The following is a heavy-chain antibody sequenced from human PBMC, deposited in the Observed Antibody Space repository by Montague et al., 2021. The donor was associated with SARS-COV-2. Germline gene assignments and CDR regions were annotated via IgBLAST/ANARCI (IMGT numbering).Heavy chain of an antibody. D-gene: IGHD6-13*01. Sequence: CAISGDSVVELRRRSEEHTSSLPSHQELVCRLHHGTKRKSDYARSVKSRIAINPDTSKNQFSLQLSSVTPEDTALYYCVRGIEAAGSYDYWGQGTLVTVSS. CDR2: LHHGTKRKS. CDR3: VRGIEAAGSYDY. V-gene: IGHV6-1*01. J-gene: IGHJ4*02. CDR1: GDSVVELRRR.